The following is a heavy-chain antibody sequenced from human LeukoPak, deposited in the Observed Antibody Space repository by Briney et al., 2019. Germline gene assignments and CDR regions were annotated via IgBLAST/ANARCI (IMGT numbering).Heavy chain of an antibody. CDR3: ARGWLAETTVVTPYNY. CDR1: GYTFTGYD. Sequence: ASVKVSCKASGYTFTGYDINWVRQATGQGLEWMGWMNPNSGNTGYAQKFQGRVTMTRNTSISTAYMELSSLRSEDTAVYYCARGWLAETTVVTPYNYWGQGTLVTVSS. V-gene: IGHV1-8*01. CDR2: MNPNSGNT. D-gene: IGHD4-23*01. J-gene: IGHJ4*02.